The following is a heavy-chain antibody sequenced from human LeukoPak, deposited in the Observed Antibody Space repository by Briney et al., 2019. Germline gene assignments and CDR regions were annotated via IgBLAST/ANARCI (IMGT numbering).Heavy chain of an antibody. V-gene: IGHV3-21*01. J-gene: IGHJ4*02. Sequence: GGSLRLSCAASGFTFNTYTMNWVRQAPGKGLEWVSSISSSSSYIYYADSVKGRFTISRDNAKNSLYLQMNSLRAEDTAVYYCARDRTLIAAAAFDYWGQGTLVTVSS. D-gene: IGHD6-13*01. CDR1: GFTFNTYT. CDR2: ISSSSSYI. CDR3: ARDRTLIAAAAFDY.